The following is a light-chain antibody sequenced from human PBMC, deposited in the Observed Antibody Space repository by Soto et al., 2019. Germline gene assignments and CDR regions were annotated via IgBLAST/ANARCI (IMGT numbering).Light chain of an antibody. CDR2: EAT. J-gene: IGLJ1*01. CDR3: SAYGGSDTLFV. Sequence: QSALAQPAPVSGSPGQPIIICWSATNMDFAIYNLVSSYQQHPGKAPKLILYEATKRPSGVPKRFSGYKSDNMASLTIPCLQSEDEAEYFCSAYGGSDTLFVFGNGSKVTVL. V-gene: IGLV2-23*01. CDR1: NMDFAIYNL.